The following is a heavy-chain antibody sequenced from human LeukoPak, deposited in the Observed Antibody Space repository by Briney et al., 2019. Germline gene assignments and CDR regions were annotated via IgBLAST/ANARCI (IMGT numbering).Heavy chain of an antibody. J-gene: IGHJ5*02. CDR1: GFTFSTHA. Sequence: PGGSLRLSCSASGFTFSTHAMYWVRQAPGKGLEYVSGISCNGGSTNYADSVKGRFTISRDNSKNTLYLQMSSLRAEDTAVYYCVKSDRPDYADFGLGSWGQGTLVTVSS. CDR3: VKSDRPDYADFGLGS. D-gene: IGHD4-17*01. V-gene: IGHV3-64D*06. CDR2: ISCNGGST.